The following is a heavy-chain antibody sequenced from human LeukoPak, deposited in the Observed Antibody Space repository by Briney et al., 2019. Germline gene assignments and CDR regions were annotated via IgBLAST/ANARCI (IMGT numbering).Heavy chain of an antibody. CDR1: GFTFRSHA. V-gene: IGHV3-23*01. CDR3: AKNLYCGGGSCYPSALGMDV. CDR2: NENGGTT. Sequence: GGSLRLSCVGSGFTFRSHAMSWVRQAPEKGLEFVSGNENGGTTYYADSVKGRFSISRDNSKNTLYLQMDSLRGEDTAVYYCAKNLYCGGGSCYPSALGMDVWGQGTTVTVSS. J-gene: IGHJ6*02. D-gene: IGHD2-15*01.